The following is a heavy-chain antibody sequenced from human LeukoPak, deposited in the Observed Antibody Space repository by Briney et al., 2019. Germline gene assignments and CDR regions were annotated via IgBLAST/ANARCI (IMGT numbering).Heavy chain of an antibody. CDR1: GGSISSYY. D-gene: IGHD3-9*01. CDR2: IYYSGST. Sequence: SETLSLTCTVSGGSISSYYWSWIRQPPGKGLEWIGYIYYSGSTNYNPSLKSRVTISVDTSKNQFSLKLSSVTAADTAVYYCARDRSPSYDILTGYSSYYYMDVWGKGTTVTISS. CDR3: ARDRSPSYDILTGYSSYYYMDV. V-gene: IGHV4-59*01. J-gene: IGHJ6*03.